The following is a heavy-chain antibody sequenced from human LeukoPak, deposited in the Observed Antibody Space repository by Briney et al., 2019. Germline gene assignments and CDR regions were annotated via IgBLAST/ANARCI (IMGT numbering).Heavy chain of an antibody. CDR1: GFTFSSYS. J-gene: IGHJ6*02. D-gene: IGHD3-9*01. Sequence: TGGSLRLSCAASGFTFSSYSMNWVRQAPGKGLEWVSSISSSSSYIYYADSVKGRFTISRDNAKNSLYLQMNSLRAEDTAVYYCARGSGYDILTGYCGGAYYYYGMDVWGQGTTVTVSS. V-gene: IGHV3-21*01. CDR2: ISSSSSYI. CDR3: ARGSGYDILTGYCGGAYYYYGMDV.